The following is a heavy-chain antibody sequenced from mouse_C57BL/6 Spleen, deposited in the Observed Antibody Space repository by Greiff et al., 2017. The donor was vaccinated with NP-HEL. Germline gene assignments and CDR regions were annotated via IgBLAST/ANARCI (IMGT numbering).Heavy chain of an antibody. CDR2: IDPEDGET. CDR1: GFNIKDYY. V-gene: IGHV14-2*01. Sequence: EVQLQQSGAELVKPGASVKLSCTASGFNIKDYYMHWVKQRTEQGLEWIGRIDPEDGETKNAPKFQGKATITADTSSNTAYLQLSSLTSEDTSVYYCARGSNYPYWYFDVWGTGTTVTVSS. D-gene: IGHD2-5*01. CDR3: ARGSNYPYWYFDV. J-gene: IGHJ1*03.